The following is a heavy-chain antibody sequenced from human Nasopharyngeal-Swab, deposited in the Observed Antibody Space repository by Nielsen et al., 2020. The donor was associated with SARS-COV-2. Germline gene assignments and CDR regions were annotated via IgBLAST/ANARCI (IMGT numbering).Heavy chain of an antibody. CDR2: IIPIFGTA. D-gene: IGHD3-22*01. CDR3: AREGAHCCDSSGYFSHDY. Sequence: WVRQAPGQGLEWVGGIIPIFGTANYAQKFQGRVTITADESTRTAYMELSSLRSEDTAMYYCAREGAHCCDSSGYFSHDYWGQGTLVTVSS. J-gene: IGHJ4*02. V-gene: IGHV1-69*01.